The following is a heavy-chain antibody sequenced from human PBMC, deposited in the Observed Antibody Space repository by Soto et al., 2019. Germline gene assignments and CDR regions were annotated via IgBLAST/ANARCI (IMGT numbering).Heavy chain of an antibody. J-gene: IGHJ4*02. CDR2: ISPKSGGT. D-gene: IGHD1-7*01. CDR1: GYSFTGYY. Sequence: QVQLVQSGAEVKESGASVKVSCKASGYSFTGYYIHWVRQAPGQGLEWVGEISPKSGGTRYAQKFQGRVTMTKDTSISTVYMELSNLSPDDTAVYYCGRGRSGELVVFHWGQGTLVTVHS. V-gene: IGHV1-2*02. CDR3: GRGRSGELVVFH.